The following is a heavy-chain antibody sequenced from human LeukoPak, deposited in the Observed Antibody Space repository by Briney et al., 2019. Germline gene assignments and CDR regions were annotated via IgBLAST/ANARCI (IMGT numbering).Heavy chain of an antibody. Sequence: PSETLSLTCTVSGGSISSSSYYWGWIRQPPGKGLEWIGSIYYSGSTYYNPSLKSRVTISVDTSKNQFSLKLSSVTAADTAVYYCARDSNWNYGSWFDPWGQGTLVTVS. D-gene: IGHD1-7*01. CDR1: GGSISSSSYY. CDR2: IYYSGST. J-gene: IGHJ5*02. CDR3: ARDSNWNYGSWFDP. V-gene: IGHV4-39*02.